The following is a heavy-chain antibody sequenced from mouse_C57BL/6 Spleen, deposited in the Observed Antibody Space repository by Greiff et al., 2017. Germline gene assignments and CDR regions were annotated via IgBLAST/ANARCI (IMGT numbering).Heavy chain of an antibody. Sequence: VQLQQSGPELVKPGASVKIPCKASGYTFTDYNMDWVKQSHGKSLEWIGDINPNNGGTIYNQKFKGKATLTVDKSSSTAYMELRSLTSEDTAVYYWARNYGKGDYAMDYWGQGTSVTVSS. CDR1: GYTFTDYN. D-gene: IGHD2-1*01. CDR3: ARNYGKGDYAMDY. V-gene: IGHV1-18*01. CDR2: INPNNGGT. J-gene: IGHJ4*01.